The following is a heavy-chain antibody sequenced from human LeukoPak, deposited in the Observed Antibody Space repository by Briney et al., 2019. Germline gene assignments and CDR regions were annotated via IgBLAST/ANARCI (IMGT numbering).Heavy chain of an antibody. CDR2: IYYSGST. D-gene: IGHD1-14*01. Sequence: SETLFLTCTVSGGSISSYYWSWIRQPPGKGLEWIGYIYYSGSTNYNPSLKSRVTISVDTSKNQFSLKLSSVTAADTAVYYCARGPDLYYFDYWGQGTLVTVSS. CDR1: GGSISSYY. V-gene: IGHV4-59*01. CDR3: ARGPDLYYFDY. J-gene: IGHJ4*02.